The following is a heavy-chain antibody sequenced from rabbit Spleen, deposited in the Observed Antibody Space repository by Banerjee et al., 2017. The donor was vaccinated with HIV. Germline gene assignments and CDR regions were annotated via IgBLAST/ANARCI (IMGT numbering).Heavy chain of an antibody. Sequence: QSLEESGGDLVKPGASLTLTCTASGVSFSSSSYMCWVRQAPGKGLEWIACIDTGSSGFTYFATWAKGRFTISKTSSTTVTLQMTSLTAADTATYFCARDSGSSFSSYGMDLWAQGPWSPS. CDR1: GVSFSSSSY. CDR3: ARDSGSSFSSYGMDL. CDR2: IDTGSSGFT. V-gene: IGHV1S40*01. D-gene: IGHD8-1*01. J-gene: IGHJ6*01.